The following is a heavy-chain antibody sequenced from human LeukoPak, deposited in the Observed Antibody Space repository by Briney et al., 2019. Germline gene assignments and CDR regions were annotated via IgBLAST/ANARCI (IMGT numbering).Heavy chain of an antibody. J-gene: IGHJ6*02. CDR2: IYYSGST. CDR3: ARDRVVAALSGMDV. V-gene: IGHV4-30-4*01. CDR1: GGSISSGNYY. D-gene: IGHD2-15*01. Sequence: PSETLSLTCTVSGGSISSGNYYWSWIRQPPGKGLEWIGYIYYSGSTYYNPSLKSRVTISVDTSKNQSSLKLSSETAADTAVYYCARDRVVAALSGMDVWGQGTTVTVSS.